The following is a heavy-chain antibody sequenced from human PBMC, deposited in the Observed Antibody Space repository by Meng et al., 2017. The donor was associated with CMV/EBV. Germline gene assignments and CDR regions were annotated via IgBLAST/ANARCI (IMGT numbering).Heavy chain of an antibody. J-gene: IGHJ4*02. D-gene: IGHD6-13*01. V-gene: IGHV4-34*01. CDR1: GGSFSGYY. CDR2: INHSGST. Sequence: QVLLQQWGAGLLKPSETLSLTCAVYGGSFSGYYWSWIRQPPGKGLEWIGEINHSGSTNYNPSLKSRVTISVDTSKNQFSLKLSSVTAADTAVYYCARGGIAAAGPFDYWGQGTLVTVSS. CDR3: ARGGIAAAGPFDY.